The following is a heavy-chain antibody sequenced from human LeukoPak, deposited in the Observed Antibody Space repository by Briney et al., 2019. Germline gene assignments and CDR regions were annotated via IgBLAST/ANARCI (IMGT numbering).Heavy chain of an antibody. V-gene: IGHV4-39*01. Sequence: SETLSLTCTVSGGSISSSSYYWGWIGPPPGQGLEWIVSIYYSGSTYYNPSLKSRVTISVDTSKNQFSLKLSSVTAADTAVYYCARHHYGGSYWGQGTLVTVSS. CDR2: IYYSGST. D-gene: IGHD3-16*01. CDR1: GGSISSSSYY. CDR3: ARHHYGGSY. J-gene: IGHJ4*02.